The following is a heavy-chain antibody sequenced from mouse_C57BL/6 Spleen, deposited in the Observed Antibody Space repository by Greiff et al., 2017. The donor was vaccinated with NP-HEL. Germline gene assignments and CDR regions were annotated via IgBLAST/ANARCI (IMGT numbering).Heavy chain of an antibody. J-gene: IGHJ3*01. D-gene: IGHD1-1*01. CDR2: ISYDGSN. Sequence: EVKLQESGPGLVKPSQSLSLTCSVTGYSITSGYYWNWIRQFPGNKLEWMGYISYDGSNNYNPSLKNRISITRDTSKNQFFLKLNSVTTEDTATYYCARDGGSSYPAWFAYWGQGTLVTVSA. CDR3: ARDGGSSYPAWFAY. CDR1: GYSITSGYY. V-gene: IGHV3-6*01.